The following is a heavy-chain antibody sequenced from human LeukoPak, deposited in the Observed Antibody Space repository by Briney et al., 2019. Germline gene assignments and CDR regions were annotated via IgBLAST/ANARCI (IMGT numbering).Heavy chain of an antibody. CDR1: GFTFSVYG. J-gene: IGHJ4*02. CDR3: ARAYQMLFPFFDY. Sequence: NPGGSLRLSCAASGFTFSVYGMYWVRQPPGKGLEWVASISSSSSYIYYEDSVKGRFTISRDNAKNSLYLQMNSLRVEDSAVYYCARAYQMLFPFFDYWGQGILVTVSS. D-gene: IGHD3-16*01. V-gene: IGHV3-21*01. CDR2: ISSSSSYI.